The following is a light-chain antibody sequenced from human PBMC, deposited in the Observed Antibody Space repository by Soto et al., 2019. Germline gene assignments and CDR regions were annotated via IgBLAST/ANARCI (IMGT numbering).Light chain of an antibody. Sequence: EIVMTQSPAALSVSPGDAATLSCRASQSVHSRLAWYQQKPGQAPRLLIYGASTRASGIPARFRGSGSGTEFTRTISSLQSEDFAVYYCQQYDDWPPWTFGPGTKVEIK. V-gene: IGKV3-15*01. CDR2: GAS. CDR1: QSVHSR. CDR3: QQYDDWPPWT. J-gene: IGKJ1*01.